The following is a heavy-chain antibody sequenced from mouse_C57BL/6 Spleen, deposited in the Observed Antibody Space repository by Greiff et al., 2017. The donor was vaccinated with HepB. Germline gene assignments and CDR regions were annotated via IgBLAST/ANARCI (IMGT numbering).Heavy chain of an antibody. CDR1: GFNIKDDY. V-gene: IGHV14-4*01. CDR2: IDPENGDT. Sequence: VQLQQSGAELVRPGALVKLSCTASGFNIKDDYMHWVKQRPEQGLEWIGWIDPENGDTEYASKFQGKATITADTSSNTAYLQLSSLTSEDTAVYYCTLYDGYYRAYWGQGTLVTVSA. J-gene: IGHJ3*01. CDR3: TLYDGYYRAY. D-gene: IGHD2-3*01.